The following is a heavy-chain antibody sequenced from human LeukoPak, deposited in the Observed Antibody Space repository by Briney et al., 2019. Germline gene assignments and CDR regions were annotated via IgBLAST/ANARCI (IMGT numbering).Heavy chain of an antibody. D-gene: IGHD2-15*01. Sequence: GGSMRLSCAASGLAFSAYKMHWVRQAPRKGLVWVSRISTDGYTTDYADFVQGRFTASRDNTKNTWSLEMNGLRAEDTAVYYCVVGGSPGYWGQGTLVTVSS. J-gene: IGHJ4*02. V-gene: IGHV3-74*01. CDR2: ISTDGYTT. CDR3: VVGGSPGY. CDR1: GLAFSAYK.